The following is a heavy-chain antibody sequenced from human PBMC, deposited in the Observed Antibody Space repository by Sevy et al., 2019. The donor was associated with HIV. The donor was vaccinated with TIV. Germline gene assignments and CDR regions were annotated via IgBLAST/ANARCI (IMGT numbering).Heavy chain of an antibody. Sequence: GGSLRLSCAVSGFTLTSYAMNWVRQAPGKGLEWVSGVSGSGGSTYYADSVKGRFTISRDNSRNTLYLQINSLRAEDTAVYYCARGIGTTVTMWDAFDIWGQGTMVTVSS. V-gene: IGHV3-23*01. D-gene: IGHD4-17*01. J-gene: IGHJ3*02. CDR2: VSGSGGST. CDR1: GFTLTSYA. CDR3: ARGIGTTVTMWDAFDI.